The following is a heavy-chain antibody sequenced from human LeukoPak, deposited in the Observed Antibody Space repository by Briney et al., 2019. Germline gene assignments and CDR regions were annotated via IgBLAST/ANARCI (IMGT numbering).Heavy chain of an antibody. CDR1: GFTLSVYW. J-gene: IGHJ5*02. V-gene: IGHV3-7*01. Sequence: PGGSLRLSCAASGFTLSVYWMSWVRQAPGKGLEWVANIKEDGSEKNYVDSVKGRFTISRDNAENSLYLQMNSLRAEDTAVYYCARDRGIVAQFDPWGQGTLVTVSS. CDR3: ARDRGIVAQFDP. CDR2: IKEDGSEK. D-gene: IGHD1-26*01.